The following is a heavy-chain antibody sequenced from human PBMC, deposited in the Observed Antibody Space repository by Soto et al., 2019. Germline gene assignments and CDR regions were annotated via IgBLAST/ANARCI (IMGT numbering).Heavy chain of an antibody. CDR3: ARCIPCGISMCRTGQNGAFDI. Sequence: SSETLSLTCAVSGGSISSSNWWSWVRQPPGKGLEWIGEIYHSGSTNYNPSLKSRVTISVDKSKNQFSLKLSSVTAADTAVYYCARCIPCGISMCRTGQNGAFDIWGKGTMVPVSS. CDR2: IYHSGST. CDR1: GGSISSSNW. V-gene: IGHV4-4*02. D-gene: IGHD3-10*02. J-gene: IGHJ3*02.